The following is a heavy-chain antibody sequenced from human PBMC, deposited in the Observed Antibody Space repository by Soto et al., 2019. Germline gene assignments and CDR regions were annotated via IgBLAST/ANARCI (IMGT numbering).Heavy chain of an antibody. CDR2: IYAGGST. J-gene: IGHJ4*02. D-gene: IGHD6-13*01. CDR3: ARGTWGISWPNYCGY. V-gene: IGHV3-53*05. CDR1: GFSVSSNY. Sequence: PGGSLRLSCTAPGFSVSSNYLSWVRQARGKGLEWVSVIYAGGSTSYADSVTGRFTISRDNSKNALYLQMNYLRAEDTAVYYCARGTWGISWPNYCGYWGQGVLVTGSS.